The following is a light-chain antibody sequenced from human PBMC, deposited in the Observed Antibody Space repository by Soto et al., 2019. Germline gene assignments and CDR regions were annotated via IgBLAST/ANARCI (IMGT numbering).Light chain of an antibody. V-gene: IGLV1-44*01. Sequence: QSVLTQPPSASATPGQRVTISCSASSSNIGSNTVNWYQQLPGTAPKLLIYSNNQRPSGVPDRFSGSKSGTSASLPISGLQSEDEADDYCAAWDDSLNGDVFGTGTKVTVL. CDR1: SSNIGSNT. CDR2: SNN. CDR3: AAWDDSLNGDV. J-gene: IGLJ1*01.